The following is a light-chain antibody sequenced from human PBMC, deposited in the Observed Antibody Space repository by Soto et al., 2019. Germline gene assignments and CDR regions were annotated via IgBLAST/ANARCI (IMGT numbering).Light chain of an antibody. CDR1: TGPVTSGHY. CDR2: DTT. J-gene: IGLJ3*02. V-gene: IGLV7-46*01. Sequence: QAVVTQEPSLTVSPGGTVTLTCGSSTGPVTSGHYPYWFQQKPGRAPRTLIYDTTNKYSWTPARFSGSLVGGKAALTLSGAQPEDDADYYCLLSDNALRVFGGGTKVTVL. CDR3: LLSDNALRV.